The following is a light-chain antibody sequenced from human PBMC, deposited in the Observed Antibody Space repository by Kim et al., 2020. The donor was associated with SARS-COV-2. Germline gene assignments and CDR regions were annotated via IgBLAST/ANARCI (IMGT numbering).Light chain of an antibody. J-gene: IGLJ2*01. CDR3: CSYAGSSTFVV. CDR1: GSDVGDCNL. CDR2: EVS. Sequence: QSITLSCTVTGSDVGDCNLVSWYQQRPGKARKLIVFEVSKRPSGVSDRFSGSKSGDTASLTISGLQAEDEGDYYCCSYAGSSTFVVFGGGTQLTVL. V-gene: IGLV2-23*02.